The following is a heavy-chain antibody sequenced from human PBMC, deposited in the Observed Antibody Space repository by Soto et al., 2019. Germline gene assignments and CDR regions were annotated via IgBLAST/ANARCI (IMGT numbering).Heavy chain of an antibody. CDR2: IYYSGST. CDR3: AREVITMVRGVHFDY. J-gene: IGHJ4*02. Sequence: SETLSLTCTVSGGSISSYYWSWIRQPPGKGLEWIGYIYYSGSTYYNPSLKSRVTISVDTSKNQFSLKLSSVTAADTAVYYCAREVITMVRGVHFDYWGQGTLVTVSS. CDR1: GGSISSYY. D-gene: IGHD3-10*01. V-gene: IGHV4-30-4*08.